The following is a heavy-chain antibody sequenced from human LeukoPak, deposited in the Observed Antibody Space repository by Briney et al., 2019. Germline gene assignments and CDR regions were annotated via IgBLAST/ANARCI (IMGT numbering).Heavy chain of an antibody. CDR2: INHSGST. V-gene: IGHV4-34*01. CDR3: ARQTSGYHYFDY. J-gene: IGHJ4*02. D-gene: IGHD5-12*01. Sequence: PSETLSLTCAVYGGSFSGYYWSWIRQPPGKGLEWIGEINHSGSTNYNPSLKSRVTISVDTSKNQFSLKLSSVTAADTAVYYCARQTSGYHYFDYWGQGTLVTVSS. CDR1: GGSFSGYY.